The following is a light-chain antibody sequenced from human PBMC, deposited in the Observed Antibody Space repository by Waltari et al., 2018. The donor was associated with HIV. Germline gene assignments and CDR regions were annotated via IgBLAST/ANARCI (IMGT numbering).Light chain of an antibody. J-gene: IGLJ1*01. CDR2: KDT. V-gene: IGLV3-25*03. CDR3: QSADNIDTYYV. Sequence: SYELTQPPSISVAPGQTARITCSGESLTDQDVYWYQQQPGQAPLLLMYKDTDRPSGIPERFFGSTSGTTVTLTIDGVQAEDEADYYCQSADNIDTYYVFGSGTKVTVL. CDR1: SLTDQD.